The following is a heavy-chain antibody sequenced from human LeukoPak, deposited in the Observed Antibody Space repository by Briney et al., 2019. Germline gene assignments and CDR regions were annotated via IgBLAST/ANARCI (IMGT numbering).Heavy chain of an antibody. V-gene: IGHV3-48*01. D-gene: IGHD4-11*01. J-gene: IGHJ6*02. CDR2: ISSSSSTI. CDR3: ANGGSGSNYPPDYYYGMDV. Sequence: GGSLRLSCTASGFTFSSDSMNWVRQAPGKGLEWVSYISSSSSTIYYADSVKGRFTISRDNSKNTLYLQMNSLRAEDTAVYYCANGGSGSNYPPDYYYGMDVWGQGTTVTVSS. CDR1: GFTFSSDS.